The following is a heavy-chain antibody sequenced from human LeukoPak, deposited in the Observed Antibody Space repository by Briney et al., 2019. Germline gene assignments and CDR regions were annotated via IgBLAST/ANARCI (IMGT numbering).Heavy chain of an antibody. J-gene: IGHJ3*02. CDR2: INFSGNT. V-gene: IGHV4-4*07. CDR3: ARDREGGWGSGAFDI. CDR1: VGSISSYY. D-gene: IGHD7-27*01. Sequence: SETLSLTCSVSVGSISSYYWNWIRQPAGKGLEWIGRINFSGNTHYNPSLVSRVFMSIDMSKLQFSLNLNSVTDADTAVYYCARDREGGWGSGAFDIWGQGTMVTVSS.